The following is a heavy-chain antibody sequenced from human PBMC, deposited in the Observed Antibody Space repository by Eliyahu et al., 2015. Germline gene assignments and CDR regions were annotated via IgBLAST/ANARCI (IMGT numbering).Heavy chain of an antibody. J-gene: IGHJ6*02. CDR3: AKDTTEIGSYYGLNV. Sequence: QVQLVESGGGVVQPGGFLRLSCVASGFNFNXFHMHWVRQAPGKGPEWVATVWHDASNGYYADSVKGRFTISRDNSKKILYLQMTDLRVDDTAVYYCAKDTTEIGSYYGLNVWGQGTPVTVS. D-gene: IGHD1-1*01. V-gene: IGHV3-33*03. CDR1: GFNFNXFH. CDR2: VWHDASNG.